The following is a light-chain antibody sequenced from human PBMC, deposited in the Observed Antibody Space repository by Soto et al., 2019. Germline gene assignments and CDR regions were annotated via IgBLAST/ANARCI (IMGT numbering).Light chain of an antibody. CDR3: QQYNNWPST. J-gene: IGKJ2*01. CDR1: QGVSRK. V-gene: IGKV3-15*01. CDR2: GAS. Sequence: DIVMTQSPATLSVAPGERVTFSCRASQGVSRKLAWYQHKPGQAPRLLISGASTGAPGIAARFSGSGSGTEFTLTISSLQSEDFAVYYCQQYNNWPSTFGQGTKVDIK.